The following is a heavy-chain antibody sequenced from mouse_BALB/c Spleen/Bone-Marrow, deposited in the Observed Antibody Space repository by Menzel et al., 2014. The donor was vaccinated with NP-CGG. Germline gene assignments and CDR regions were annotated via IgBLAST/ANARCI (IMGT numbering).Heavy chain of an antibody. V-gene: IGHV5-12-1*01. CDR1: GFAFSSYD. CDR3: ARQGYGYVDFDV. J-gene: IGHJ1*01. CDR2: ISSGGGST. Sequence: EVKLVESGGGLVKPGGSLKLSCAASGFAFSSYDMSWVRQTPEKRLEWVAYISSGGGSTYYPDTVKGRFTISRDNAKNTLYLQMSSLKSEDTAMYYCARQGYGYVDFDVWGAGTTVTVPS. D-gene: IGHD1-2*01.